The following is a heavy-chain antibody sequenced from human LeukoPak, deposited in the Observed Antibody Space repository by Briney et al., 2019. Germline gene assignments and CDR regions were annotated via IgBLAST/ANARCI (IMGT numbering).Heavy chain of an antibody. CDR3: ASFEYSSSSTQPFDY. CDR2: ISAYNGNT. J-gene: IGHJ4*02. Sequence: GASVKVSCKASGYTFTSYGISWVRQAPGQGLEWMGWISAYNGNTNYAQKLQGRVTMTTDTSTSPAYMELRSLRSDDTAVYYCASFEYSSSSTQPFDYWGQGTLVTVSS. D-gene: IGHD6-6*01. CDR1: GYTFTSYG. V-gene: IGHV1-18*01.